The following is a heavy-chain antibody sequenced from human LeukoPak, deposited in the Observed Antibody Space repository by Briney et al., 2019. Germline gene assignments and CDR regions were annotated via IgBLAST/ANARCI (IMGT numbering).Heavy chain of an antibody. V-gene: IGHV3-7*04. J-gene: IGHJ4*02. D-gene: IGHD4-23*01. CDR1: GFTFSDYW. Sequence: PGGSLRLSCAASGFTFSDYWMSWVRQAPGKGLEWVANLKGDGSAKYYVASVEGRFTVSRDNADNSLHLQMYSLRAEDTAVYYCLRDYGGSWGLGTLVAVSS. CDR3: LRDYGGS. CDR2: LKGDGSAK.